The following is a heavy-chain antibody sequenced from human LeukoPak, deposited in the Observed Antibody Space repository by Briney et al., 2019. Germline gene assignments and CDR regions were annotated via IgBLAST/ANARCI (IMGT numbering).Heavy chain of an antibody. V-gene: IGHV4-39*01. D-gene: IGHD5-24*01. CDR3: ARKFRERYFDH. Sequence: PSETLSLTCSVSGGSIISSGNYWAWIRQAPGKGLEWIDDIYYSGNTYYNPSLKSRVTISVDTSKNQFSLKLTSVTAADTAVYYCARKFRERYFDHWGQGILVTVSS. CDR2: IYYSGNT. CDR1: GGSIISSGNY. J-gene: IGHJ4*02.